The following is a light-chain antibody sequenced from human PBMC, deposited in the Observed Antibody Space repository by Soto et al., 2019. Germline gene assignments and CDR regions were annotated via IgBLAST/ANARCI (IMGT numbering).Light chain of an antibody. V-gene: IGKV3-11*01. Sequence: EIVLTQSPATLSLSPGERATLSCRASQSVSSYLAWYQQKPGQAPRLLIYDASNRATGIPARFSGSGSGTDFTLTISRLEPADFAVYYCQQRSNWPPVYTFGQGTKLEIK. CDR2: DAS. J-gene: IGKJ2*01. CDR1: QSVSSY. CDR3: QQRSNWPPVYT.